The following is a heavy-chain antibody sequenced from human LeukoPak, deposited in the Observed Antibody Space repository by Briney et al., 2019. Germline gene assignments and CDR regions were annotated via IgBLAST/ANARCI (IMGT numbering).Heavy chain of an antibody. CDR2: MNHSGST. Sequence: SETLSLTCAVYGGSFSGYYWSWIRQPPGKGLEWIGEMNHSGSTNYNPSLKSRVTISVDTSKNQLSLKLSSVTAADTAVYYCARGIVYSSSWYNPLDIWGQGTMVTVSS. D-gene: IGHD6-13*01. J-gene: IGHJ3*02. CDR1: GGSFSGYY. CDR3: ARGIVYSSSWYNPLDI. V-gene: IGHV4-34*01.